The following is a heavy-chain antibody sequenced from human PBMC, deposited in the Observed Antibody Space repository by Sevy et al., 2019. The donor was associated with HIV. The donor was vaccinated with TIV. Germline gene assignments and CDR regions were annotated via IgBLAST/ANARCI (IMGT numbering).Heavy chain of an antibody. V-gene: IGHV3-15*01. D-gene: IGHD2-8*01. CDR1: GFTFSSYW. CDR2: IKSKTDGGTT. J-gene: IGHJ4*02. Sequence: GGSLRLSCAASGFTFSSYWMSWVRQAPGKGLEWVGRIKSKTDGGTTDYPEPVKGRFTISREKSKNTLYLPMNSLKTEDTAMYYCTRDSNKRGVSAFLDYWGQGTLVTVSS. CDR3: TRDSNKRGVSAFLDY.